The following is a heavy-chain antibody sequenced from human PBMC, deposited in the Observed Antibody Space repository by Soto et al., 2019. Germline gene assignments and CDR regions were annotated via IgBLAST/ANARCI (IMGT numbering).Heavy chain of an antibody. V-gene: IGHV3-49*03. D-gene: IGHD6-13*01. CDR3: TIGIAAAERYYYYGMDV. CDR2: IRSKAYGGTT. CDR1: GFTFGDYA. Sequence: GGSLRLSCTASGFTFGDYAMSWFRQAPGKGLEWVGFIRSKAYGGTTEYAASVKGRFTISRDDSKSIAYLQMNSLKTEDTAVYYCTIGIAAAERYYYYGMDVWGQGTTVTVSS. J-gene: IGHJ6*02.